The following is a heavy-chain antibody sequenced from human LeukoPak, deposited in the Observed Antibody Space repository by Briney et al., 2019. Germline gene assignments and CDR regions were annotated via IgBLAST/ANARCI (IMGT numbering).Heavy chain of an antibody. CDR1: GGSITTFY. V-gene: IGHV4-59*08. J-gene: IGHJ3*01. Sequence: SETLSLTCNVSGGSITTFYWSWIRQPPGKGLEWIGYIFYTGTTHYNPSLKSRVTIPVDSSKNQFSLSLSSVTAADTAVYYCARQLRSDAFDFWGQGTLVTVSS. D-gene: IGHD2-21*02. CDR3: ARQLRSDAFDF. CDR2: IFYTGTT.